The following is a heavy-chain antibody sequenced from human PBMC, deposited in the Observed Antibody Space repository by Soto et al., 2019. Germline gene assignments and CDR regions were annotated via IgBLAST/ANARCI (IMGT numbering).Heavy chain of an antibody. V-gene: IGHV5-51*01. D-gene: IGHD6-19*01. CDR3: ARHIGSGWIAGYYGMDV. CDR1: GYSFTSYW. J-gene: IGHJ6*02. CDR2: IYPGDSDT. Sequence: PGESLKISCKGSGYSFTSYWIGWVRQMPGKGLEWMGIIYPGDSDTRYSPSFQGQVTISADESISTAYLQWSSLKASDTAMYYCARHIGSGWIAGYYGMDVWGQGTTVTVSS.